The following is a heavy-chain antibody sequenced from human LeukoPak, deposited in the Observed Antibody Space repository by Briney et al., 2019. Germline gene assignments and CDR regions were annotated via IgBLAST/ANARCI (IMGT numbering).Heavy chain of an antibody. D-gene: IGHD2-15*01. CDR3: ARGYCSGGTCYRTFFDY. Sequence: SETLSLTCTVSGGSISTYYWSWIRQPPGKGLEWIGYISYSGSTTYNSTHKSRVTISVDTSKNQFSLKLSSVTAADTAVYYCARGYCSGGTCYRTFFDYWGQGTLVTVSS. J-gene: IGHJ4*02. CDR1: GGSISTYY. V-gene: IGHV4-59*01. CDR2: ISYSGST.